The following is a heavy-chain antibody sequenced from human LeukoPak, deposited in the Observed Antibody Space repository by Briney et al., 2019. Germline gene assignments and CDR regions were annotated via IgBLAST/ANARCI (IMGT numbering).Heavy chain of an antibody. J-gene: IGHJ4*02. Sequence: GGSLRLSCAASGFTFTTYWMHWVRQAPGKGLVWVSHINSDGSITSYADSVKGRFTISRDNSKNMMYLQMNSLRGEDTAVYYCAKEGGRNGWPIDFWGQGTLVTVSS. V-gene: IGHV3-74*01. CDR1: GFTFTTYW. CDR3: AKEGGRNGWPIDF. D-gene: IGHD5-24*01. CDR2: INSDGSIT.